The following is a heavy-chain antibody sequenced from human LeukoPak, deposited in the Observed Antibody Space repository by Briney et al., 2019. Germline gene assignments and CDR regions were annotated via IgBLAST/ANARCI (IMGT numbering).Heavy chain of an antibody. CDR1: GXSFTSYC. Sequence: GESLKISSKDSGXSFTSYCIGWVRQMPGKGLEWMGIIYPGDSDTRYSPSFQGQVTISADKSINTAYLQWSSLKAPDTAMYYCARSRAPGAADAFDIWGQGTMVTVSS. CDR3: ARSRAPGAADAFDI. V-gene: IGHV5-51*01. CDR2: IYPGDSDT. D-gene: IGHD7-27*01. J-gene: IGHJ3*02.